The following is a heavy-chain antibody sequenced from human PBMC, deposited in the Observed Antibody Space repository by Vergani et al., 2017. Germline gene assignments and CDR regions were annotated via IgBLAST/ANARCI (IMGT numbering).Heavy chain of an antibody. Sequence: QLQLQESGPGLVKPSETLSLTCTVSGGSISSSSYYWGWIRQPPGKGLEWIGSIYYSGSTYYNPSLKSRVTISVDTSKNQFSLKLSSVTAADTAVYYCASQDGYPGYIVADYWGQGTLVTVSS. V-gene: IGHV4-39*01. CDR1: GGSISSSSYY. CDR3: ASQDGYPGYIVADY. D-gene: IGHD3-16*02. J-gene: IGHJ4*02. CDR2: IYYSGST.